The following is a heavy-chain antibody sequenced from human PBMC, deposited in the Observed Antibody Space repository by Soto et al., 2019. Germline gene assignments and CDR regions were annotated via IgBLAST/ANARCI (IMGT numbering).Heavy chain of an antibody. J-gene: IGHJ6*02. V-gene: IGHV3-23*01. CDR2: IRGSGGST. CDR3: AKDKAISSDFWSGYYPTDHGMDV. Sequence: GGSLRLSCAASGFTFSSYAISWLRQAPGKGLEWGSAIRGSGGSTYYADSLKGRFTISRDNSKNKLYLQMNSLRAEATAVSSCAKDKAISSDFWSGYYPTDHGMDVWGQGTTVTVSS. CDR1: GFTFSSYA. D-gene: IGHD3-3*01.